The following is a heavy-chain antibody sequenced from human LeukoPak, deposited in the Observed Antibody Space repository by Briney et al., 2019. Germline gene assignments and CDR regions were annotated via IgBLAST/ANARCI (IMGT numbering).Heavy chain of an antibody. CDR2: IWYDGSNK. D-gene: IGHD1-26*01. J-gene: IGHJ3*02. CDR1: GFTFSSYG. V-gene: IGHV3-33*06. Sequence: GGSLRLSCAASGFTFSSYGMHWVRQAPGKGLEWVAVIWYDGSNKYYAYSVKGRFTISRDNSKNTLYLQMNSLRAEDTAVYYCAKTPMGAPGAFDIWGQGTMVTVSS. CDR3: AKTPMGAPGAFDI.